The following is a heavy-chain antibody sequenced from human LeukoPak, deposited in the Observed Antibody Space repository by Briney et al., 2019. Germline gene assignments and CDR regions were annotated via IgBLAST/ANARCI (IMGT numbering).Heavy chain of an antibody. Sequence: GGSLRLSCAASGFTFSSYWMHWVRQAPGKGLVWVSRINSDGSSTSYADSVKGRFIISRDNAKNTLSLQMNSLRAEDTAVYYCAKDDEDLLFDYWGQGTLVTVSS. D-gene: IGHD2-15*01. CDR2: INSDGSST. V-gene: IGHV3-74*01. CDR1: GFTFSSYW. J-gene: IGHJ4*02. CDR3: AKDDEDLLFDY.